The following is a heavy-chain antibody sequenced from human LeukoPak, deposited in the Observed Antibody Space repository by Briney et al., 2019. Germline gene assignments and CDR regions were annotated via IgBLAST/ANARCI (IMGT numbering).Heavy chain of an antibody. CDR3: ARSYGSYNWFDP. CDR1: GGSISSYY. J-gene: IGHJ5*02. CDR2: IYYSGTT. Sequence: SETLSLTCTVSGGSISSYYWSWIRQPPGKGLEWIGYIYYSGTTNYNPSLKSRVTILVDTSKNQFSLKPRSVTAADTAMYYCARSYGSYNWFDPWGQGTLVTVSS. V-gene: IGHV4-59*01. D-gene: IGHD5-18*01.